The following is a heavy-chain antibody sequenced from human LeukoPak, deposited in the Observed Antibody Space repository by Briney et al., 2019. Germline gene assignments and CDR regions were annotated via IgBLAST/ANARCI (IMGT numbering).Heavy chain of an antibody. CDR1: GRSISSSGYY. Sequence: PSETLSLTCTVSGRSISSSGYYWGWVRQPPGKGLEWIGSIYYSGSIYYDPSLKSRLTISVDTSKNQFSLKLSSLTAADTAVYYCVRVAAAGQTYYYYYMYVWGKGTTVTVSS. CDR2: IYYSGSI. J-gene: IGHJ6*03. V-gene: IGHV4-39*07. CDR3: VRVAAAGQTYYYYYMYV. D-gene: IGHD6-13*01.